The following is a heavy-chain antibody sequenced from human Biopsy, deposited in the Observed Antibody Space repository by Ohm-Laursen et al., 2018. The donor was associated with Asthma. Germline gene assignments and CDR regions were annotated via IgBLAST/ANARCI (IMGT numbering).Heavy chain of an antibody. J-gene: IGHJ4*02. CDR3: AKRRGYSGHDNDY. Sequence: SLRLSCAASGFMFRSLGMHWVRQAPGKGLEWVAVISYDGNHKFYEDSVKARFTISRDNSKNKLYLQMNSLRTEDTTVYYCAKRRGYSGHDNDYWGQGTLVIVSS. CDR1: GFMFRSLG. V-gene: IGHV3-30*18. CDR2: ISYDGNHK. D-gene: IGHD5-12*01.